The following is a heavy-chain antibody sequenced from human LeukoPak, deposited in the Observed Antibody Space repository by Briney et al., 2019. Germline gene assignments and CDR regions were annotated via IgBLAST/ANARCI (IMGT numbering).Heavy chain of an antibody. V-gene: IGHV4-34*01. CDR2: INHSGST. D-gene: IGHD3-16*02. Sequence: PSETLSLTCAVYGGSFSGYYWSWIRQPPGNGLERIGEINHSGSTNYNPSLKSRVTISVDTSKNQFSLKLSSVTAADTAVYYCARGLYDYVWGSYRLGYYFDYWGQGTLVTVSS. CDR3: ARGLYDYVWGSYRLGYYFDY. J-gene: IGHJ4*02. CDR1: GGSFSGYY.